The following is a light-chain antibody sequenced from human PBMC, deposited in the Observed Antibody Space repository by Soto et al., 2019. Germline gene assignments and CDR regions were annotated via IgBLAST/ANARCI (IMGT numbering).Light chain of an antibody. CDR1: RSDVGAYNY. CDR2: EVN. V-gene: IGLV2-8*01. CDR3: TSYAGGNNV. Sequence: QSALTQPPSASGSPGQSVTISCSGTRSDVGAYNYVSWYQQHPGKVPKLMVYEVNKRPSGVPDRFSGSKSGNTASLTVSGLQAEDEADYYCTSYAGGNNVFGTGTKLTVL. J-gene: IGLJ1*01.